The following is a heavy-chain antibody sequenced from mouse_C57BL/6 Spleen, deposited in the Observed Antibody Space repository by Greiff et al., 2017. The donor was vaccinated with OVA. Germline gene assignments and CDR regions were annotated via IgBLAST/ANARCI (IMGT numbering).Heavy chain of an antibody. V-gene: IGHV1-52*01. CDR2: IDPSDSET. CDR3: ARFGRNWYFDV. J-gene: IGHJ1*03. CDR1: GYTFTSYW. Sequence: VQLQQPGAELVRPGSSVKLSCKASGYTFTSYWMHWVKQRPIQGLEWIGNIDPSDSETHYNQKFKDKATLTVDKSSSTAYMQLSSLTSEDSAVYYCARFGRNWYFDVWGTGTTVTVSS.